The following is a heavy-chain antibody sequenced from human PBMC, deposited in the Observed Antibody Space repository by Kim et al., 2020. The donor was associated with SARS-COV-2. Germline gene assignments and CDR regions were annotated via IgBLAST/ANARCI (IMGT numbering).Heavy chain of an antibody. D-gene: IGHD3-3*01. J-gene: IGHJ4*02. CDR3: ARHGYYDFRFDY. V-gene: IGHV4-59*08. Sequence: NYNPSLQSRGTISVDTSKNQFSLKLSSVTAADTAVYYCARHGYYDFRFDYWGQGTLVTVSS.